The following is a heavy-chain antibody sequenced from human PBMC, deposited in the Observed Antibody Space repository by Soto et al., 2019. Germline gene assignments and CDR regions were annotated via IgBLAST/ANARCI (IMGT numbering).Heavy chain of an antibody. CDR3: TTEPSLAQSYYFDY. V-gene: IGHV3-15*01. J-gene: IGHJ4*02. D-gene: IGHD6-13*01. CDR2: IKSKTDGGTT. Sequence: EVQLVESGGGLVKPGGSLRLSCAASGFTFSNAWMSWVRQAPGKGLEWVGRIKSKTDGGTTDYAAPVKGRFTISRDDSKSTLYLQMNSLKTEDTAVYYCTTEPSLAQSYYFDYWGQGTLVTVSS. CDR1: GFTFSNAW.